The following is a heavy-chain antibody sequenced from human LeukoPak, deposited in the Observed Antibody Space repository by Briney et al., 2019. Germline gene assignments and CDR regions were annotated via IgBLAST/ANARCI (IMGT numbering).Heavy chain of an antibody. J-gene: IGHJ4*02. D-gene: IGHD2-21*02. CDR1: GGSISSGGYS. V-gene: IGHV4-30-2*01. Sequence: KASQTLSLTCAVSGGSISSGGYSWSWIRQPPGKGLEWIGYIYHSGSTYYNPSLKSRVTISVDRSKNQFSLKLSSVTAADTAVYYCARGSVVTPDLFDYWGQGTLVTVSS. CDR2: IYHSGST. CDR3: ARGSVVTPDLFDY.